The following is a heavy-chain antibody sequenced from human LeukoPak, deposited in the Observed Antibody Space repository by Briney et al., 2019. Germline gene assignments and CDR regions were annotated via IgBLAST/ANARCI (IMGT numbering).Heavy chain of an antibody. CDR2: IYYSGST. Sequence: SETLSLTCTVSGGSISSYYWSWIRQPPGKGLEWIGYIYYSGSTDYNPSLKSRVTISVDTSKNQFSLKLSSVTAADTAVYYCASAYCSGGSCYRGPEDYYYGMDVWGQGTTVTVSS. CDR1: GGSISSYY. J-gene: IGHJ6*02. V-gene: IGHV4-59*01. D-gene: IGHD2-15*01. CDR3: ASAYCSGGSCYRGPEDYYYGMDV.